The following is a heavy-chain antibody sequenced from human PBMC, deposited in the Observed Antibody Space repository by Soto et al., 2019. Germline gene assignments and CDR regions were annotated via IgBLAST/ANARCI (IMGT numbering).Heavy chain of an antibody. Sequence: EVQLLESGGGLVQPGGSLRLSCAASGFTFSSYAMSWVRQAPGKGLEWDSAVSGSGGSTYYADSVKGRFTISRDNSKNTLYLQMNSLRAEDTAVYYCAEDLVVVAEGGYWGQGTLVTVSS. J-gene: IGHJ4*02. CDR3: AEDLVVVAEGGY. D-gene: IGHD2-15*01. V-gene: IGHV3-23*01. CDR1: GFTFSSYA. CDR2: VSGSGGST.